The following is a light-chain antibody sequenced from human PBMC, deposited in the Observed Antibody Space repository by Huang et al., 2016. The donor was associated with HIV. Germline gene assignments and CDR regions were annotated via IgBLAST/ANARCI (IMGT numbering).Light chain of an antibody. CDR2: DAS. CDR1: QSLDKGF. Sequence: ELVLTQSPGTLSSSPGGAAVISCRASQSLDKGFLAWYRQKPGQAPELLIFDASKRPSDIPDRFVGRGYGTDFSLTINGLDPEDFAFYFCHHYGATQWAFGRGTRVEMK. V-gene: IGKV3-20*01. J-gene: IGKJ1*01. CDR3: HHYGATQWA.